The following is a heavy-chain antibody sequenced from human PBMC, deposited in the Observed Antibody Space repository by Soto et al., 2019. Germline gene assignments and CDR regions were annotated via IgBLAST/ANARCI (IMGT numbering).Heavy chain of an antibody. V-gene: IGHV1-18*01. D-gene: IGHD4-4*01. CDR1: GYTFTSYG. CDR2: ISVYNGNT. Sequence: ASVKVSCKASGYTFTSYGISWVRQAPGQGLEWMGWISVYNGNTNYAQNLQGRVTMTTDTSISTAYMELSRLRSDDTAVYYCAREQSDYRYYYYGMDVWGQGTTVTVSS. J-gene: IGHJ6*02. CDR3: AREQSDYRYYYYGMDV.